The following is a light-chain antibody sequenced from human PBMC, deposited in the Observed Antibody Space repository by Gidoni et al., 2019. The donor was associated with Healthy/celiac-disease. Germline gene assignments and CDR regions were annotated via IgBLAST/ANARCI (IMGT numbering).Light chain of an antibody. CDR2: GPS. V-gene: IGKV3-20*01. CDR3: QQYGSAPYT. Sequence: EIVLTQSPGTLSLSPGESATLSCRARQSVSSSYLAWYQQKPGQAPSLLIYGPSSRATGSPDSYSGSVSGTDFTLTISRLEPEDFAVYYCQQYGSAPYTCGQGTKLEIK. J-gene: IGKJ2*01. CDR1: QSVSSSY.